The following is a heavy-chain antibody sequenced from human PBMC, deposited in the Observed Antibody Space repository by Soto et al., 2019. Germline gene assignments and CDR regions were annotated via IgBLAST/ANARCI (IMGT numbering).Heavy chain of an antibody. CDR3: ARSYVSSPYYYYGMDV. V-gene: IGHV3-30-3*01. CDR2: ISYDGSNK. Sequence: SLRLSCAASGFTFSSYAMHWVRQAPGKGLEWVAVISYDGSNKYYADSVKGRFTISRDNSKNTLYLQMNSLRAEDTAVYYCARSYVSSPYYYYGMDVWGQGTTVTVSS. J-gene: IGHJ6*02. D-gene: IGHD3-16*01. CDR1: GFTFSSYA.